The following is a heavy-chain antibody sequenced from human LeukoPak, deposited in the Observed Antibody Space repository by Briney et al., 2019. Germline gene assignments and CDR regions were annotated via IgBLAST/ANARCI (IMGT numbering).Heavy chain of an antibody. CDR1: GFTFSSYD. D-gene: IGHD3-10*01. CDR3: TREGVDVFDI. Sequence: GGSLRLSCTASGFTFSSYDMHWVRQDKGKGLEWVSAISTAGDPYYLGSVKGRFTISRDNTKNSLYLQMNSLRAEDTAVYYCTREGVDVFDIWGQGTMVTVSS. J-gene: IGHJ3*02. V-gene: IGHV3-13*05. CDR2: ISTAGDP.